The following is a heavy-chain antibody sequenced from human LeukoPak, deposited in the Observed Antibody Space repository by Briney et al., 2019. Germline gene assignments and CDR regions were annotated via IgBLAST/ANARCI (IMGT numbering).Heavy chain of an antibody. CDR2: INHSGST. Sequence: SETLSLTCAVYGGSFSGYYWSWIRQPPGKGLEWIGEINHSGSTNYNPSLKSRVTISVETSKNQFSLKLSSVTAADTAVYYCARHRRAGTGSAGGGFDYWGQGTLVTVSS. D-gene: IGHD3/OR15-3a*01. CDR1: GGSFSGYY. V-gene: IGHV4-34*01. J-gene: IGHJ4*02. CDR3: ARHRRAGTGSAGGGFDY.